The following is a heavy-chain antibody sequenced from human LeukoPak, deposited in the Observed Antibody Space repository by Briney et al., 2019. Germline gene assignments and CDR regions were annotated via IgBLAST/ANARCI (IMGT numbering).Heavy chain of an antibody. V-gene: IGHV4-59*01. Sequence: XWIGYIYYSGSTNYNPSLKSRVTISVDTSKNQFSLKLSSVTAADTAVYYCARTKQWLSGSWFDPWGQGTLVTVSS. D-gene: IGHD6-19*01. CDR3: ARTKQWLSGSWFDP. CDR2: IYYSGST. J-gene: IGHJ5*02.